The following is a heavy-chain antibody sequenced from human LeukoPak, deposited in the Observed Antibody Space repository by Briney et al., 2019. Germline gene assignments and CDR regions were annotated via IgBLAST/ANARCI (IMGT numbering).Heavy chain of an antibody. Sequence: SETLSLTCTVSGGSISSSSYYWGWIRQPPGKGLEWIGSIYYSGSTYYNPSLKSRVTISVDTSKNQFSLKLSSVTAADTAVYYCARHCGTRVLWFGEFLHFDDWGQGTLVTVSS. D-gene: IGHD3-10*01. V-gene: IGHV4-39*01. CDR3: ARHCGTRVLWFGEFLHFDD. CDR2: IYYSGST. J-gene: IGHJ4*02. CDR1: GGSISSSSYY.